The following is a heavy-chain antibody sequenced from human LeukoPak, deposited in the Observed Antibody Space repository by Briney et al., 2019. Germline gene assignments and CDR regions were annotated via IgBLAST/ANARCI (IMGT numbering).Heavy chain of an antibody. CDR2: IKQDGSEK. V-gene: IGHV3-7*01. J-gene: IGHJ6*03. Sequence: GGSLRLSCAASGFTFSSYWMSWVRQAPGKGLEWVANIKQDGSEKYYVDSVKGRFTISRDNAKNSLYLQMNSLRAEDTAVYYCAREGRPYYYYMDVWGKGTTVTVSS. D-gene: IGHD2-15*01. CDR1: GFTFSSYW. CDR3: AREGRPYYYYMDV.